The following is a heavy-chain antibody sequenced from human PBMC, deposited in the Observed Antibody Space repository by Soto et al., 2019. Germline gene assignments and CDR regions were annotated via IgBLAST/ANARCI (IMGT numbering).Heavy chain of an antibody. V-gene: IGHV1-8*01. Sequence: QVQLVQSGAEVKKPGASVKVSCKASGYTFTSYDITWVRQATGQGLEWMGWMNPNSGNTGYAQKFQGRVTMTGNPAMSRAYRELSSLGAEDTDVDYGARVRSGGRCDPWGQGSLVTVSS. CDR2: MNPNSGNT. J-gene: IGHJ5*02. CDR1: GYTFTSYD. D-gene: IGHD3-16*01. CDR3: ARVRSGGRCDP.